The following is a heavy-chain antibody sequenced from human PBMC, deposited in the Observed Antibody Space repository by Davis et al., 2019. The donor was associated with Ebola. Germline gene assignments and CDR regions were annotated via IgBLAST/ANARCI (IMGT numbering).Heavy chain of an antibody. V-gene: IGHV3-23*01. D-gene: IGHD6-13*01. CDR2: INNHGDNR. Sequence: PGGSLRLSCAASGFTFSSYAMGWVRQAPGKGLEWVSTINNHGDNRYYANSVKGRFTISRDNSKNTLYLQMNSLRAEDAAVYFCVKGGPIAAAGTRSVDYWGQGTLVTVSS. CDR3: VKGGPIAAAGTRSVDY. J-gene: IGHJ4*02. CDR1: GFTFSSYA.